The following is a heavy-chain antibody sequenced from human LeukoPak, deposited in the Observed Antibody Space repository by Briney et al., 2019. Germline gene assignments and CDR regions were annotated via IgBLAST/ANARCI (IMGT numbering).Heavy chain of an antibody. CDR3: ARLATYYYDSSGYLARWFFDY. V-gene: IGHV4-59*01. D-gene: IGHD3-22*01. Sequence: SETLSLTCTVSGGSISSYYWSWIRQPAGKGLEWIGYIYYSGSTNYNPSLKSRVTISVDTSKNQFSLKLSSVTAADTAVYYCARLATYYYDSSGYLARWFFDYWGQGTLVTVSS. CDR2: IYYSGST. J-gene: IGHJ4*02. CDR1: GGSISSYY.